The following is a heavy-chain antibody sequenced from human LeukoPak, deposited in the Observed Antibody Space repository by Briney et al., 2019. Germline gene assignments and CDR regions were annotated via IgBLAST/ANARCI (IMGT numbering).Heavy chain of an antibody. V-gene: IGHV1-2*02. J-gene: IGHJ4*02. CDR1: GYTFTGYY. CDR2: INPNSGGT. Sequence: ASVKVSCKASGYTFTGYYMHWVRQAPGQGLEWMGWINPNSGGTNYAQKFQGRVTMTRDTSTSTAYMELSRLRSDDTAVYYCARSVKEGYCSSTSCPEFDYWGQGTLVTVSS. CDR3: ARSVKEGYCSSTSCPEFDY. D-gene: IGHD2-2*01.